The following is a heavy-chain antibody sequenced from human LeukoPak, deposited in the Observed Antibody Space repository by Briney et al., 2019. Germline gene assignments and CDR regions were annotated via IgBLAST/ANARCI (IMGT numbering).Heavy chain of an antibody. J-gene: IGHJ3*02. V-gene: IGHV3-21*01. CDR3: ARDEWGDAFDI. CDR1: GFTFSSYS. D-gene: IGHD1-26*01. CDR2: ISSSSSSYI. Sequence: GGSLRLSXAASGFTFSSYSMNWVRQAPGKGLEWVSSISSSSSSYIHSADSVRGRFTISRDKAKNSLFLQMNSLRAEDTAVYYCARDEWGDAFDIWGQGTMVTVFS.